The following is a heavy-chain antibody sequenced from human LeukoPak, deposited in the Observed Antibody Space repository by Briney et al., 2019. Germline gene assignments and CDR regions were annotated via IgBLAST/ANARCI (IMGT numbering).Heavy chain of an antibody. Sequence: GGSLRLSCAASGFTFRSYWMHWVRQAPGKGLEWVSRVIRDGSFTNYADSVKGRFTISRDNAKNTLYLQMSSLRAEDTAVCFCVRDGDDFNFDYWGLGSLVTVSS. CDR2: VIRDGSFT. D-gene: IGHD5-24*01. CDR3: VRDGDDFNFDY. J-gene: IGHJ4*02. V-gene: IGHV3-74*01. CDR1: GFTFRSYW.